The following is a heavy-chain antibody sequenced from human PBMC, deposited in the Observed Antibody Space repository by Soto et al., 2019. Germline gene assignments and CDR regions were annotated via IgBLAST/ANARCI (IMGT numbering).Heavy chain of an antibody. J-gene: IGHJ3*02. D-gene: IGHD3-16*01. CDR3: AKDRTGGREVDAFDI. V-gene: IGHV3-23*01. CDR1: GFTFSSYA. CDR2: ISGSGGST. Sequence: GGSLRLSCAASGFTFSSYAMSWVRQAPGKGLEWVSAISGSGGSTYYADSVKGRFTISRDNSKNTLYLQMNSLRAEDTVVYYCAKDRTGGREVDAFDIWGQGTMVTVSS.